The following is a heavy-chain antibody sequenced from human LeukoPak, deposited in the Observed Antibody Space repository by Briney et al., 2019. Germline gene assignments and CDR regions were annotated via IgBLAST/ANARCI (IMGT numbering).Heavy chain of an antibody. CDR1: GFTFSSYA. V-gene: IGHV3-30*04. CDR2: ISYDGSNK. CDR3: ARGSGFYGMDV. J-gene: IGHJ6*04. D-gene: IGHD3-3*01. Sequence: GGSLRLSCEASGFTFSSYAMHWVRQAPGKGLEWVAVISYDGSNKYYADSVKGRFTISRDNSKNTLYLQMNSLRAEDTAVYYCARGSGFYGMDVWGKGTTVTVSS.